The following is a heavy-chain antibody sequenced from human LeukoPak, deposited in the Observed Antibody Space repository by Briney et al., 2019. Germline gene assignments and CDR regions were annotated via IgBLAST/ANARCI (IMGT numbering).Heavy chain of an antibody. CDR3: ARIRGRKYSSGWTNFDY. J-gene: IGHJ4*02. CDR1: GGTFSSYA. CDR2: IIPIFGTA. V-gene: IGHV1-69*05. Sequence: SVKVSCKASGGTFSSYAISWVRQAPGQGLEWMGGIIPIFGTANYAQKFQGSVTITTDESTSTAYMELSSLRSEDTAVYYCARIRGRKYSSGWTNFDYWGQGTLVTVSS. D-gene: IGHD6-19*01.